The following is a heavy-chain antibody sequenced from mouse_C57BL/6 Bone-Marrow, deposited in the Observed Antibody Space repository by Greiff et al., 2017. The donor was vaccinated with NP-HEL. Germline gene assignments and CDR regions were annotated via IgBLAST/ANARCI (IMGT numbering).Heavy chain of an antibody. V-gene: IGHV1-85*01. Sequence: VQLQQSGPELVKPGASVKLSCKASGYTFTSYDINWVKQRPGQGLEWIGWIYPRDGSTKYNEKFKGKATLTVDTSSSTAYMELHSLTSEDSAVYFCARPMVTTPFAYWGQGTLVTVSA. CDR2: IYPRDGST. CDR3: ARPMVTTPFAY. J-gene: IGHJ3*01. CDR1: GYTFTSYD. D-gene: IGHD2-2*01.